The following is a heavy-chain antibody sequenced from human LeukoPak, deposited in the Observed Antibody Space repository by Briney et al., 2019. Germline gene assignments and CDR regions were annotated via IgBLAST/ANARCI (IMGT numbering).Heavy chain of an antibody. CDR1: GGSISSYY. J-gene: IGHJ3*02. V-gene: IGHV4-39*07. D-gene: IGHD5-18*01. CDR2: IYYSGST. Sequence: PSETLSLTCTVSGGSISSYYWGWIRQPPGKGLEWIGSIYYSGSTYYNPSLKSRVTISVDTSKNQFSLKLSSVTAADTAVYYCARLLQLGAFDIWGQGTMVTVSS. CDR3: ARLLQLGAFDI.